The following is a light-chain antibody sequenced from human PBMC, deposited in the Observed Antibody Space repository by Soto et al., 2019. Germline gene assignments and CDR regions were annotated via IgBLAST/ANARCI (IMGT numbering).Light chain of an antibody. CDR3: QQSYSTPIT. CDR2: GAS. V-gene: IGKV3-15*01. J-gene: IGKJ5*01. Sequence: VMTQSPATLSVSPGERVTLSCRASQSVATTLAWYQQRPGQAPRLLIYGASKRAIGLPARFSGSGSGTEFTLTISSLQPEDFATYYCQQSYSTPITFGQGTRLEIK. CDR1: QSVATT.